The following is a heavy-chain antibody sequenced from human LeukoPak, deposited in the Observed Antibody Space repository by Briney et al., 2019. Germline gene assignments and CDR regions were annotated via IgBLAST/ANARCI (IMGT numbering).Heavy chain of an antibody. CDR2: IIPIFGIA. D-gene: IGHD3-22*01. J-gene: IGHJ4*02. CDR3: ARDHHYYDSSGYGY. V-gene: IGHV1-69*04. Sequence: ASVKVSCKASGGTFSSYAISWVRQAPGQGLEWMGRIIPIFGIANYAQKFQGRVTITADKSTSTAYMELSSLRSEDTAVYYCARDHHYYDSSGYGYWGRGTLVTVSS. CDR1: GGTFSSYA.